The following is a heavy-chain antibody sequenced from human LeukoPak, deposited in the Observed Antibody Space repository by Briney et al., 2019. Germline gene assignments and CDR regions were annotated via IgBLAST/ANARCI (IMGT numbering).Heavy chain of an antibody. J-gene: IGHJ4*02. CDR3: AGERGEEYSSGWYKRNYFDN. D-gene: IGHD6-19*01. CDR2: IYYSGST. CDR1: GGSISSSSYY. V-gene: IGHV4-39*07. Sequence: SETLSLTCTVSGGSISSSSYYWGWIRQPPGKGLEWIGSIYYSGSTYYNPSLKSRVTILVDTSKNQFSLKLTSVTGADTAVYYCAGERGEEYSSGWYKRNYFDNWGQGIRVTVSS.